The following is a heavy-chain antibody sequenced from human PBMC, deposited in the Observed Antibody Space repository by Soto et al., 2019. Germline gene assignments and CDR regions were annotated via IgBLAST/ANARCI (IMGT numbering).Heavy chain of an antibody. CDR2: IIPIFGTA. Sequence: QVQLVQSGAEVQKPGSSVKVSCKASGGTFSSYAISWVRQAPGQGLEWMGGIIPIFGTANYAQKFQGRVTITADESTSTAYMELSSLRSEDTAVYYCARDRADYYDSSGYYRTWGYFDYWGQGTLVTVSS. CDR1: GGTFSSYA. J-gene: IGHJ4*02. V-gene: IGHV1-69*01. CDR3: ARDRADYYDSSGYYRTWGYFDY. D-gene: IGHD3-22*01.